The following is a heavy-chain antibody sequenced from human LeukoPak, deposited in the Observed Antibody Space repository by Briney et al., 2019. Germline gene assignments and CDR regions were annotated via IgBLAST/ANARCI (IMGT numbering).Heavy chain of an antibody. Sequence: SQTLSLTCAISGDSVSANSAAWNWIRQSPSRGLEWLGRTYYRSKWYNDYAVSVKSRITINPDTSKNQFSLQLNSVTPEDTAVYYCASQHYYGSGSYYRYWGQGTLVTVSS. CDR3: ASQHYYGSGSYYRY. CDR2: TYYRSKWYN. D-gene: IGHD3-10*01. CDR1: GDSVSANSAA. V-gene: IGHV6-1*01. J-gene: IGHJ4*02.